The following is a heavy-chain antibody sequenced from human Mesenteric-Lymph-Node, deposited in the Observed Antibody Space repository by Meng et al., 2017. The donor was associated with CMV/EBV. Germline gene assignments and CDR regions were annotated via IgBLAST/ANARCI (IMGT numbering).Heavy chain of an antibody. CDR2: INSDGSTT. CDR3: ARELLYDNSGFDY. D-gene: IGHD3-22*01. Sequence: GESLKISCAASGFTFGTFAMSWVRQAPGKGLVWVSRINSDGSTTSYADSVKGRFTISRDNAKNTLHLQMNSLRAEDTAVYYCARELLYDNSGFDYWGQGTLVTVSS. CDR1: GFTFGTFA. V-gene: IGHV3-74*01. J-gene: IGHJ4*02.